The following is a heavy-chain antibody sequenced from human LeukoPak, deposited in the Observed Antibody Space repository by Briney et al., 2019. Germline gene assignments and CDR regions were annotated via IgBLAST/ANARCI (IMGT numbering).Heavy chain of an antibody. V-gene: IGHV3-30*18. CDR2: ISYDGSNK. Sequence: PGGSLRLSCAASGFTFSSYGMHWVRQAPGKGLEWVAVISYDGSNKYYADSVKGRFTISRDNSKNTLYLQMNSLRAEDTAVYYCAKDLGGYSYGGDYWGQGTLVTVSS. CDR3: AKDLGGYSYGGDY. J-gene: IGHJ4*02. CDR1: GFTFSSYG. D-gene: IGHD5-18*01.